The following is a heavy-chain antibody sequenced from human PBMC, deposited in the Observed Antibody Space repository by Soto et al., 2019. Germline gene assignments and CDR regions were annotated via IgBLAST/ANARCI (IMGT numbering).Heavy chain of an antibody. CDR3: VRVIGNCWLAF. D-gene: IGHD3-22*01. CDR1: GEGGCSSSVT. V-gene: IGHV6-1*01. J-gene: IGHJ1*01. Sequence: SQTLSVTCGISGEGGCSSSVTWNWIRQSPSRGLEWLGRAYYRSKWYNDYAESVKSRITINPDTSKNQFSLHLNSVTPEDTAVYYCVRVIGNCWLAFWGQRT. CDR2: AYYRSKWYN.